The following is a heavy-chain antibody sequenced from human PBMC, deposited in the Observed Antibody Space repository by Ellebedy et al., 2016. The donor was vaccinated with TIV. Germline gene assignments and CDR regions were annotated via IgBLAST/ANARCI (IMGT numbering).Heavy chain of an antibody. CDR1: GGSISSPSYY. CDR3: ARHHTVERGAIDY. Sequence: MPSETLSLTCTVSGGSISSPSYYWGWIRQPPGQGLEWIGSIYYSGSTYYYPSLKSRVTMSIDTSKNQFSLKLSSVTAADTAVYYCARHHTVERGAIDYWGQGTLVTVSS. J-gene: IGHJ4*02. V-gene: IGHV4-39*01. CDR2: IYYSGST. D-gene: IGHD1-1*01.